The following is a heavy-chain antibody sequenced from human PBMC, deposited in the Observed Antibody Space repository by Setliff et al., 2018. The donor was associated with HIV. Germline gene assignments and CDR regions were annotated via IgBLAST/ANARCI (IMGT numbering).Heavy chain of an antibody. D-gene: IGHD3-3*01. V-gene: IGHV1-18*01. J-gene: IGHJ4*01. CDR1: GYTFTSYG. CDR3: ARDRFTLTSSIFGF. CDR2: ISTHSVYSVNK. Sequence: WASVKVSCKAFGYTFTSYGINWVRQAPGQGLEWMGWISTHSVYSVNKNYAQKFQGRVTLTTDSSASSVYMELSSLSSDDTAIYYCARDRFTLTSSIFGFWGHGTLVTVSS.